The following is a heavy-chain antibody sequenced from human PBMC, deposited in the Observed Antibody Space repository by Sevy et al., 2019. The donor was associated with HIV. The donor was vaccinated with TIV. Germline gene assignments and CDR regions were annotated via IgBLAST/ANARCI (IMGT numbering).Heavy chain of an antibody. J-gene: IGHJ6*02. V-gene: IGHV3-30-3*01. CDR3: ARDVAFTTEYSYGMDV. CDR2: ISYAGSNK. Sequence: GGSLRLSCAASGFMFSSYSVHWVRQAPGKGLEWVAVISYAGSNKYYADSVKGRFTISRDNSKNTLYLQMNGLRAEDTAVYYCARDVAFTTEYSYGMDVWGQGTTVTVSS. D-gene: IGHD4-17*01. CDR1: GFMFSSYS.